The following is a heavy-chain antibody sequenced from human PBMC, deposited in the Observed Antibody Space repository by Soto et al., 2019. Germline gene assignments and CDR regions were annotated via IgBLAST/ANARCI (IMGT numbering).Heavy chain of an antibody. Sequence: PGGSLRLSCAASGFTFSSYAMSWVRQAPGKGLEWVSAISGSGGSTYYADSVKGRFTISRDNSKNTLYLQMNSLRAEDTAVYYCAKWDCSGGSCPLGYYYYGMDVWGQGTTVTVSS. CDR3: AKWDCSGGSCPLGYYYYGMDV. D-gene: IGHD2-15*01. J-gene: IGHJ6*02. CDR1: GFTFSSYA. CDR2: ISGSGGST. V-gene: IGHV3-23*01.